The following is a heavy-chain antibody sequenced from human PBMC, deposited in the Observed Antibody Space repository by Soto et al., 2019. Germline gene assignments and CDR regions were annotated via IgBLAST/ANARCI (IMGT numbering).Heavy chain of an antibody. J-gene: IGHJ5*02. CDR3: ARGPGYCSGGSCYSLPFDP. D-gene: IGHD2-15*01. V-gene: IGHV3-33*01. CDR1: GFTFSSYG. CDR2: IWYDGSNK. Sequence: QVQLVESGGGVVQPGRSLRLSCAASGFTFSSYGMHWVRQAPGKGLEWVAVIWYDGSNKYYADSVKGRFTISRDNSKNTLYLQINSLRAEDTAVYYCARGPGYCSGGSCYSLPFDPWGQGTLVTVSS.